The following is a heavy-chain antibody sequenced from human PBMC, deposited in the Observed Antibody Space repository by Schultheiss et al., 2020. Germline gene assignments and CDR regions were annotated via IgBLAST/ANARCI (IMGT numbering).Heavy chain of an antibody. J-gene: IGHJ6*02. Sequence: GGSLTLSCAASGFTFSSYGMHWVRQAPGKGLEWVAVIWYDGSNKYYADSVKGRFTISRDNSKNTLYLQMNSLRAEDTAVYYCARVSIASRGGMDVWGQGTTVTVSS. CDR1: GFTFSSYG. CDR2: IWYDGSNK. V-gene: IGHV3-33*08. D-gene: IGHD6-6*01. CDR3: ARVSIASRGGMDV.